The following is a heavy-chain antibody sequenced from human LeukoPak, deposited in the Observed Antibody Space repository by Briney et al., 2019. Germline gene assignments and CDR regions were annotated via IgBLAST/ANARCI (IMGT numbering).Heavy chain of an antibody. CDR2: INPNSGGT. CDR3: ARVTLLWFGESRGWFDP. CDR1: GYTFTGYY. V-gene: IGHV1-2*02. D-gene: IGHD3-10*01. Sequence: ASVKVSCKASGYTFTGYYMHWVRQAPGQGLEWMGWINPNSGGTNYAQKFQGRVTMTRDTSISTAYMELSRLGSDDTAVYYCARVTLLWFGESRGWFDPWGQGTLVTVSS. J-gene: IGHJ5*02.